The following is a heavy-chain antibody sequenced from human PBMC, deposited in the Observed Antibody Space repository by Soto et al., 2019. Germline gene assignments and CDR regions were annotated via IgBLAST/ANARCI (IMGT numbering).Heavy chain of an antibody. CDR2: IYHSGST. D-gene: IGHD2-21*01. Sequence: SETLSLTCTVSGGSISSYFWSWIRQPPGKGLEWIGYIYHSGSTYYNPSLKSRVTISVDRSKNQFSLKLSSVTAADTAVYYCARGNVVAIDYWGQGTLVTV. J-gene: IGHJ4*02. CDR3: ARGNVVAIDY. CDR1: GGSISSYF. V-gene: IGHV4-30-2*01.